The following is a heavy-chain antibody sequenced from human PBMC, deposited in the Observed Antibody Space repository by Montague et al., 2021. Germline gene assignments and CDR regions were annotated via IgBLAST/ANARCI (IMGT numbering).Heavy chain of an antibody. CDR2: IYYSANT. D-gene: IGHD2-21*02. CDR3: ARVDCDGDCYTFDP. V-gene: IGHV4-39*01. CDR1: GASINSSPYY. J-gene: IGHJ5*02. Sequence: SETLSLTCTVSGASINSSPYYWGWIRQPPGKGLEWIVSIYYSANTNYNPSLKSRLSISVDTTKNQFSLRLKSVTAADTAVYHCARVDCDGDCYTFDPWGQGTLVTVSS.